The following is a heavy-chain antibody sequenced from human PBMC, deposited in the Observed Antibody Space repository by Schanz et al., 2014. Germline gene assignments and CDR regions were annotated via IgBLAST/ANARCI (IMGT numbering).Heavy chain of an antibody. CDR1: GLLFSYYY. CDR2: INWNGGST. D-gene: IGHD6-13*01. J-gene: IGHJ4*02. V-gene: IGHV3-20*04. CDR3: ARDSGSSSWYPSDY. Sequence: EVQLVESGGGLVRPGGSLRLSCAASGLLFSYYYMSGVRQAPGKGLEWVSGINWNGGSTGYADSVKGRFTISRDNAKNSLYLQMNSLRAEDTALYYCARDSGSSSWYPSDYWGQGTLVTVSS.